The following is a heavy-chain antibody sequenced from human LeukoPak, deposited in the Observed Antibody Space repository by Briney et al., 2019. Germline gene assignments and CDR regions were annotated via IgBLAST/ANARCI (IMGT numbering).Heavy chain of an antibody. V-gene: IGHV1-8*01. CDR1: GSTFTSYD. Sequence: ASVKLSCKASGSTFTSYDINWVRQATGQGFEWMGWMNPNSGNTGYAQKFQGRVTMTRNTPISTAYMELSSLRSEGTAVYYCARFGYYYGMDVWGQGTTVTVSS. D-gene: IGHD3-10*01. J-gene: IGHJ6*02. CDR2: MNPNSGNT. CDR3: ARFGYYYGMDV.